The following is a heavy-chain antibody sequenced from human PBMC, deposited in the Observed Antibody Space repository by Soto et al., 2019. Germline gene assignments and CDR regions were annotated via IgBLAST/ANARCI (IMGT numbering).Heavy chain of an antibody. D-gene: IGHD5-12*01. Sequence: ASVKVSCKASGYTFFTYDISWVRQAPGQGLELMGWISTYSGDTKYAQKFQGRVTMTTDTSTTTAYLELRSLRSDDTAVYYCARHHGPTTSENWFDPWGQGTLVTVSS. J-gene: IGHJ5*02. V-gene: IGHV1-18*01. CDR1: GYTFFTYD. CDR2: ISTYSGDT. CDR3: ARHHGPTTSENWFDP.